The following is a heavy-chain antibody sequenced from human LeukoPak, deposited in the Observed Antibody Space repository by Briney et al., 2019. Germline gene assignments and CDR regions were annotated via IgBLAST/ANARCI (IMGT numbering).Heavy chain of an antibody. D-gene: IGHD1-26*01. CDR2: INSGSGGT. V-gene: IGHV1-2*06. J-gene: IGHJ5*02. Sequence: ASVKVSCKASGYTFTSYYMHWVRQAPGQGLEWMGRINSGSGGTNYAQKFQDRVTMTRDTSISTVYIELTRLRSDDTAMYYCTRVFNSGFDPWGQGTLVTVSS. CDR3: TRVFNSGFDP. CDR1: GYTFTSYY.